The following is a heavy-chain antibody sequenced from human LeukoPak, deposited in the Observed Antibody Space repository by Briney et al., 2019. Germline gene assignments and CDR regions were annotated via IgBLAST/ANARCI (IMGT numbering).Heavy chain of an antibody. J-gene: IGHJ4*02. D-gene: IGHD3-22*01. Sequence: GGSLRLSCAASGFTFSSYAMSWVRQAPGKGLEWVSAISGSSGSTYYADSVKGRFTISRDNSKNTLYLQMNSLRAEDTAVYYCAKGRYYYDSSGYYPPDYWGQGTLVTVSS. V-gene: IGHV3-23*01. CDR3: AKGRYYYDSSGYYPPDY. CDR1: GFTFSSYA. CDR2: ISGSSGST.